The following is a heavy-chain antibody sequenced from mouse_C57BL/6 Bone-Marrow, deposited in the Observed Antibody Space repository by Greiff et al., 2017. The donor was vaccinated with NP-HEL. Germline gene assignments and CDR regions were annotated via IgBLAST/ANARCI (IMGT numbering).Heavy chain of an antibody. CDR2: ISSGGSYT. J-gene: IGHJ1*03. CDR1: GFTFSSYG. CDR3: ARPGDYYGSSSYWYFDV. Sequence: EVQLVESGGDLVKPGGSLKLSCAASGFTFSSYGMSWVRQTPDKRLEWVATISSGGSYTYYPDSVKGRFTISRDNAKTTLYLQMSSLKSEDTAMYYCARPGDYYGSSSYWYFDVWGTGTTVTVSS. D-gene: IGHD1-1*01. V-gene: IGHV5-6*01.